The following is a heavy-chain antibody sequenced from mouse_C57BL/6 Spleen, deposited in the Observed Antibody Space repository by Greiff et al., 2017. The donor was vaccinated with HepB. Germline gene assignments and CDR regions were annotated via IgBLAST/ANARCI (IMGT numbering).Heavy chain of an antibody. J-gene: IGHJ2*01. V-gene: IGHV5-4*03. CDR2: ISDGGSYT. Sequence: EVKLVESGGGLVKPGGSLKLSCAASGFTFSSYAMSWVRQTPEKRLEWVATISDGGSYTYYPDNVKGRFTISRDNAKNNLYLQMSHLKSEDTAMYYCARSGTRGLFDYWGQGTTLTVSS. CDR1: GFTFSSYA. CDR3: ARSGTRGLFDY. D-gene: IGHD4-1*01.